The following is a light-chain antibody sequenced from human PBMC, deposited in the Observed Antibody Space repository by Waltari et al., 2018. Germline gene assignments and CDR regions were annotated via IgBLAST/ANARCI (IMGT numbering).Light chain of an antibody. CDR2: DVT. CDR3: SSYAGNYVA. CDR1: RSDVGGYNF. Sequence: QSALTQPRSVSGSPGQSVTISCPGTRSDVGGYNFVSWYQQHPGTAPKLIISDVTKRPAGVPDRFSGAKSGNTASLTISGLQAEDEADYYCSSYAGNYVAFGGGTKLTVL. V-gene: IGLV2-11*01. J-gene: IGLJ2*01.